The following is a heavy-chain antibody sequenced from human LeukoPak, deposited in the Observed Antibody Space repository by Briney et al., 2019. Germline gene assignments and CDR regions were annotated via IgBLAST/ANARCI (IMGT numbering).Heavy chain of an antibody. Sequence: SETLSLTCTVSGGSISSIGYYWGWIRQPPGKGLEWIGSIYYSGSTFYNPSLKSRVTISLDTSKSQFSLKLTSVTAADTAVYYCARGESIRYFDLWGRGTLVTVSS. CDR3: ARGESIRYFDL. CDR1: GGSISSIGYY. J-gene: IGHJ2*01. CDR2: IYYSGST. D-gene: IGHD2-21*01. V-gene: IGHV4-39*07.